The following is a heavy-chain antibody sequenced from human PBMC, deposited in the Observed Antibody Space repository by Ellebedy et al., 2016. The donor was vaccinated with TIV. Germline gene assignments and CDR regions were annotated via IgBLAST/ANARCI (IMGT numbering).Heavy chain of an antibody. V-gene: IGHV3-23*01. CDR1: RFTFSSYA. J-gene: IGHJ4*02. D-gene: IGHD4-23*01. CDR2: ISGSGTAT. CDR3: AKTVAHEY. Sequence: PGGSLRLSCAASRFTFSSYAMAWVRQAPGKGLEWVSAISGSGTATYYADSVKGRYTISRDNSKNMLYLQMNSLTAEDTAVYSCAKTVAHEYWGRGTLVTVSS.